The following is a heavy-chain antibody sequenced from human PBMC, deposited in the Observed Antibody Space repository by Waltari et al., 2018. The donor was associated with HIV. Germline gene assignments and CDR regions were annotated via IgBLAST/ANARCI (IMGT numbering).Heavy chain of an antibody. CDR2: ISSSGNSS. CDR1: GFTFSSFP. CDR3: AKRLTGTQYYFDY. J-gene: IGHJ4*02. V-gene: IGHV3-23*04. Sequence: EVQLVESGGDLVQPGGSLRLSCTVSGFTFSSFPMSWFRRAPGMGLEWVSAISSSGNSSYSEDSVKGRFTISRDNSKNTLYLQMNSLRAEDTAIYYCAKRLTGTQYYFDYWGQGTLVTVSS. D-gene: IGHD1-7*01.